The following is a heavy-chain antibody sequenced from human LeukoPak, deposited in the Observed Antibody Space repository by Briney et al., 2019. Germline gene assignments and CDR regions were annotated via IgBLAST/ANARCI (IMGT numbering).Heavy chain of an antibody. J-gene: IGHJ3*02. CDR2: ISGSGGST. D-gene: IGHD3-3*01. V-gene: IGHV3-23*01. Sequence: GGSLRLSXAASGFTFSSYAMSWVRQAPGKGLEWVSAISGSGGSTYYADSVQGRFTISRDNSKNTLYLQMNSLRAEDTAVYYCATSTYYDFWSGYYPDAFDIWGQRTMVTVSS. CDR3: ATSTYYDFWSGYYPDAFDI. CDR1: GFTFSSYA.